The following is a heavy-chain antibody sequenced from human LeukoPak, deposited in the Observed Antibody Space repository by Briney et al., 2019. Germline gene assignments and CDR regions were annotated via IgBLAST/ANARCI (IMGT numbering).Heavy chain of an antibody. V-gene: IGHV1-2*02. CDR1: GYTFTGYY. CDR3: ARRPYDFWSGYYGETRYYYYYMDV. J-gene: IGHJ6*03. CDR2: INPNSGGT. D-gene: IGHD3-3*01. Sequence: GASVKVSCKASGYTFTGYYMHWVRQAPGQGLEWMGWINPNSGGTGYAQKFQGRVTMTRNTSISTAYMELSSLRSEDTAVYYCARRPYDFWSGYYGETRYYYYYMDVWGKGTTVTVSS.